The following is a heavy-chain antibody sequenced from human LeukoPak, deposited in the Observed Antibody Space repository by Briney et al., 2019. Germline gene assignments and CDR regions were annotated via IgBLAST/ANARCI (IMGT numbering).Heavy chain of an antibody. D-gene: IGHD3-10*01. CDR1: GFTFSSYE. CDR2: ISSSGSTI. J-gene: IGHJ6*03. Sequence: GGSLRLSCAASGFTFSSYEMNWVRQAPGKGLEWVSYISSSGSTIYYADSVKGRFTISRDNAKNSLYLQMNSLRAEDTAVYYCARRGFGEPLYYYYYMDVWGKGTTVTISS. CDR3: ARRGFGEPLYYYYYMDV. V-gene: IGHV3-48*03.